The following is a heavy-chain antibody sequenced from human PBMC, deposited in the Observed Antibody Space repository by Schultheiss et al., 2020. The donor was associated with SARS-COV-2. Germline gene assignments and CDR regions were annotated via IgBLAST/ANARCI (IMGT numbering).Heavy chain of an antibody. V-gene: IGHV4-61*01. CDR3: ARLGASSSWFDH. CDR2: IYYSGST. D-gene: IGHD6-13*01. CDR1: GGSVSSGSYY. J-gene: IGHJ5*02. Sequence: ESLKISCTVSGGSVSSGSYYWSWIRQPPGKGLEWIGYIYYSGSTNYNPSLKSRVTISVDTSKNQFSLKLSSVTAADTAVYYCARLGASSSWFDHWGQGTQVTVPS.